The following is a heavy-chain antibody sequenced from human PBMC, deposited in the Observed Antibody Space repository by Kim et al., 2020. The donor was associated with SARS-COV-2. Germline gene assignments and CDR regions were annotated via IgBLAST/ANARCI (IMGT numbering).Heavy chain of an antibody. CDR2: LGTE. J-gene: IGHJ5*02. V-gene: IGHV1-69*01. Sequence: LGTENYAKEFQGRVTSTADESTSTAYMKLSSLRSEDTAVYYCASLNWFDPWGQGTLVTVSS. CDR3: ASLNWFDP.